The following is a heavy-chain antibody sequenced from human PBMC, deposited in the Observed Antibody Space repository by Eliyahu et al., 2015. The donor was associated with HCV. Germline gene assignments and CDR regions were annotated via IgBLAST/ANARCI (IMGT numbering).Heavy chain of an antibody. V-gene: IGHV1-2*02. CDR2: INPNSGGT. Sequence: QVQLVQSGAEVKKPGASVKVSCKASGYTFTGXYMHWVRQAPGQGLEWMGWINPNSGGTNYAQKFQGRVTMTRDTSISTAYMELSRLRSDDTAVYYCARDRKATVYYYYYGMDVWGQGTTVTVSS. J-gene: IGHJ6*02. CDR3: ARDRKATVYYYYYGMDV. D-gene: IGHD4-17*01. CDR1: GYTFTGXY.